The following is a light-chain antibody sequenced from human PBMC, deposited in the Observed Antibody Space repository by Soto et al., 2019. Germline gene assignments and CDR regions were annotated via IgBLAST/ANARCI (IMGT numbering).Light chain of an antibody. V-gene: IGLV1-44*01. CDR3: AAWDDSLNGDV. Sequence: QSVLTQPPSASGTPGQRVTISCSGSNSNIGSHTVNWYQHLPGTAPILLIYSNNQRPSGVPDRFSGSKSGTSASLDISGLQSVDEADYYCAAWDDSLNGDVFGTGTKVTVL. CDR1: NSNIGSHT. J-gene: IGLJ1*01. CDR2: SNN.